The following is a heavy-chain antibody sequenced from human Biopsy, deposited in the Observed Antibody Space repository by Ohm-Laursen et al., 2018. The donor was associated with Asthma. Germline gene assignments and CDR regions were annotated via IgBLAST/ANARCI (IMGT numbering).Heavy chain of an antibody. V-gene: IGHV4-30-2*01. CDR2: IYHSGST. D-gene: IGHD5-24*01. CDR1: GGSISSGGYS. Sequence: TLSLTCAVSGGSISSGGYSWSWIRQPPGKGLEWIGYIYHSGSTYYNPSLKSRVTTSVDRSKNQFSLKLSSVTAADTAVYYCARVKDGYNFDYWGQGTTATVSS. CDR3: ARVKDGYNFDY. J-gene: IGHJ4*02.